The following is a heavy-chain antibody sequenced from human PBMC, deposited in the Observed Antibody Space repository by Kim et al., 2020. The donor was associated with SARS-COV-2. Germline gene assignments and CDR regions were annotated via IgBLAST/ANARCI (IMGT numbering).Heavy chain of an antibody. CDR3: ARLGFGEGG. CDR2: MFYSGST. CDR1: GGSISSGSYY. Sequence: SETLSLTCNVSGGSISSGSYYWGWIRQPPGKGLEWIGSMFYSGSTYYNPSLKSRVTIFLHTSRNQFSLKLSSVTAADTAVYYCARLGFGEGGWGQGTLVTVSS. D-gene: IGHD3-10*01. V-gene: IGHV4-39*01. J-gene: IGHJ4*02.